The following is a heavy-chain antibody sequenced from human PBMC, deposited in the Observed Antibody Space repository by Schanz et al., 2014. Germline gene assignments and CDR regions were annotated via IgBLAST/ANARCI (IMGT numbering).Heavy chain of an antibody. Sequence: EVQLEESGGGLVKDGGGNKREGAAWRRKTNKGGMHWVREEEGKGLEWVGRIKSQFDGETADYGAAVRGRFTISRDDSQNTLYLQMNSLESEDTGVYYCATGGISNVRYWFNGLDVWGQGTTVIVS. J-gene: IGHJ6*02. D-gene: IGHD2-15*01. CDR1: RRKTNKGG. V-gene: IGHV3-15*01. CDR2: IKSQFDGETA. CDR3: ATGGISNVRYWFNGLDV.